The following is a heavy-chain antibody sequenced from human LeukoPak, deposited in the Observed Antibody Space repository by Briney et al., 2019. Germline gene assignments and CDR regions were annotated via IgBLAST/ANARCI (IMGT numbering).Heavy chain of an antibody. J-gene: IGHJ4*02. CDR2: IKTDGTT. Sequence: GGSLRLSCAASGFTLSSYWMYWVRQAPGKGLVWISRIKTDGTTSYADSVKGRFTISRDNAENMLYMQMNSLRVEDTALYYCARDLGGGNCYWGQGILVTVSS. CDR3: ARDLGGGNCY. V-gene: IGHV3-74*01. D-gene: IGHD2-15*01. CDR1: GFTLSSYW.